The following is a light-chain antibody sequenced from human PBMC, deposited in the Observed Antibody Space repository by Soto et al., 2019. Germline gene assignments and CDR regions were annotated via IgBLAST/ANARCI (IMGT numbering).Light chain of an antibody. Sequence: QSALTQPASVSGSPGQSITISCSGTSSDVGGYNYVSWYQQYPGKAPKLMIYEVSNRPSGVSNRFSGSKSGNTASLTISGLQAEDEADYYYSSYTSSSTVVFGGGTKVTVL. CDR2: EVS. V-gene: IGLV2-14*01. CDR1: SSDVGGYNY. CDR3: SSYTSSSTVV. J-gene: IGLJ2*01.